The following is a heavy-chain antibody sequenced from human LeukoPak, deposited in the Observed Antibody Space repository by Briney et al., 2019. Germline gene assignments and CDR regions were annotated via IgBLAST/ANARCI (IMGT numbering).Heavy chain of an antibody. CDR2: IKYSGNT. CDR1: GESFSGDY. D-gene: IGHD4-17*01. J-gene: IGHJ4*02. CDR3: ARTISTVTTPRGGKYYFDY. Sequence: SETLSLTCAVYGESFSGDYLTWIRQPPGKGLEWIGEIKYSGNTNHNPSLKSRLTISVDTSKNQFSLKLSSVTAADTAVYYCARTISTVTTPRGGKYYFDYWGQGTLVTVSS. V-gene: IGHV4-34*01.